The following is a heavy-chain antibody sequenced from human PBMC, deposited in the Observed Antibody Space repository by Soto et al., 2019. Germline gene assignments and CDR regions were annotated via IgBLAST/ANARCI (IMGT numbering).Heavy chain of an antibody. J-gene: IGHJ4*02. Sequence: PWGSLGLCCASSGFTFIDNYMSWIRQAPGKGLEWVSYISSSGSIIYYADSVKGRFTISRDNAKNSLYLQMNSLRAEDTAVYYCARDLGYYESDGYFDYWGQGALVTVSS. CDR2: ISSSGSII. V-gene: IGHV3-11*01. D-gene: IGHD3-22*01. CDR3: ARDLGYYESDGYFDY. CDR1: GFTFIDNY.